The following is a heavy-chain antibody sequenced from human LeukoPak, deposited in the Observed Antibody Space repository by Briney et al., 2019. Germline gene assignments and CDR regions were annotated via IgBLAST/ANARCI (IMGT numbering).Heavy chain of an antibody. CDR3: ARGARRWELQGIFDY. D-gene: IGHD1-26*01. CDR1: GGSISSSSYY. CDR2: IYYSGST. J-gene: IGHJ4*02. Sequence: ASETLSLTCTVSGGSISSSSYYWGWIRQPPGKGLEWIGSIYYSGSTYYNPSLKSRVTISVDTSKNQFSLKLSSVTAADTAVYYCARGARRWELQGIFDYWGQGTLVTVSS. V-gene: IGHV4-39*07.